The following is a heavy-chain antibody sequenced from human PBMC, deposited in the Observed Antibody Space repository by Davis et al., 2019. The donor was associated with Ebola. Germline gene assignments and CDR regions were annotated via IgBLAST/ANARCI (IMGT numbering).Heavy chain of an antibody. J-gene: IGHJ4*02. V-gene: IGHV1-2*04. CDR3: AKDSRGYNKPFDY. CDR1: GYTFTGYY. CDR2: INPNSGGT. D-gene: IGHD3-10*01. Sequence: ASVTVSCKASGYTFTGYYMHWVRQAPGQGLEWMGWINPNSGGTNYAQKFQGWVTMTRDTSISTAYMELSRLRSDDTAVYYCAKDSRGYNKPFDYWGQGTLVTVSS.